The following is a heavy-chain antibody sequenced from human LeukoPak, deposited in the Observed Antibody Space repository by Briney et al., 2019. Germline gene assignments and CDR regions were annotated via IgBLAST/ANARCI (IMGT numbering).Heavy chain of an antibody. V-gene: IGHV3-30-3*01. J-gene: IGHJ4*02. Sequence: GGSLGLSCAASGFTFSSYAMHWVRQAPGKGLEWVAVISYDGSNKYYADSVKGRFTISRDNSKNTLYLQMNSLRAEDTAVYYCAREGRAYYFDYWGQGTLVTVSS. CDR2: ISYDGSNK. CDR3: AREGRAYYFDY. CDR1: GFTFSSYA. D-gene: IGHD2-15*01.